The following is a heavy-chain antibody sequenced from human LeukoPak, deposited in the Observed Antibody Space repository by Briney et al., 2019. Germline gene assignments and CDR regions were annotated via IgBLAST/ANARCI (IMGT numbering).Heavy chain of an antibody. Sequence: GGSLRLSCAASGFTFSSYSMNWVRQAPGKGLEWVSYISSSSSYIYYADSVKGRFTISRDNAKNSLYLQMNSLRAEDTAVYYCARLGATNFDYWGQGTLVTVSS. CDR2: ISSSSSYI. V-gene: IGHV3-21*01. CDR3: ARLGATNFDY. CDR1: GFTFSSYS. J-gene: IGHJ4*02. D-gene: IGHD1-26*01.